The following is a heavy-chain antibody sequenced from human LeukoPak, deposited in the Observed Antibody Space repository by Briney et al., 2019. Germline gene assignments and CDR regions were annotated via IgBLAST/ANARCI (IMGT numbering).Heavy chain of an antibody. Sequence: PSETLSLTCTVSGGSISSYYWSWIRQPAGKGLEWIGRIYTSGSTNYNPSLKSRVTMSVDTSKNQFSLKLSSVTAADTAVYYCARQTGDYKSYYFDYWGQGTLVTVSS. D-gene: IGHD7-27*01. J-gene: IGHJ4*02. CDR1: GGSISSYY. V-gene: IGHV4-4*07. CDR2: IYTSGST. CDR3: ARQTGDYKSYYFDY.